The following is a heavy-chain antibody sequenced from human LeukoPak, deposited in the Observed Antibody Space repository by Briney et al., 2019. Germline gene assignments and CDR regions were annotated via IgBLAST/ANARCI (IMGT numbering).Heavy chain of an antibody. D-gene: IGHD3/OR15-3a*01. CDR3: LMFGSSGS. J-gene: IGHJ5*02. CDR1: RFTFSSNW. Sequence: GGSLRLSCTASRFTFSSNWMGWVRQAPGKGLEWVANINPDGTVKFHVGSVKGRFTISRDNAKNSLYLQMNSLRVEETAVYYCLMFGSSGSWGQGTLVNVS. CDR2: INPDGTVK. V-gene: IGHV3-7*05.